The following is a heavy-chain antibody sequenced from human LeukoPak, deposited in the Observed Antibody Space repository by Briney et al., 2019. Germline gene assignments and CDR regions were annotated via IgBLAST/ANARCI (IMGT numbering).Heavy chain of an antibody. D-gene: IGHD6-19*01. CDR1: GFTFSDYY. CDR2: ISSSGSTI. V-gene: IGHV3-11*04. J-gene: IGHJ6*03. Sequence: GGSLRLSCAASGFTFSDYYMSWIRQAPGKGLEWVSYISSSGSTIYYADSVKGRFTISRDNAKNSLYLQMNSLRAEDTAVYYCARNMHSSGWYRPDYYYYYMDVWGKGTTVTISS. CDR3: ARNMHSSGWYRPDYYYYYMDV.